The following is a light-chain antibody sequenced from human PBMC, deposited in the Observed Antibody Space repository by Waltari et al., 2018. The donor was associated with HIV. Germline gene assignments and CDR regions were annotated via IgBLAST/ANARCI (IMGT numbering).Light chain of an antibody. CDR3: QQRSNWPPRYS. CDR2: GAS. J-gene: IGKJ2*03. Sequence: ENVLTQSPATLSLSPGERATFSCRASQNVSSYLAWYQQKPGQAPRLLIYGASNRATGIPARFSGSGSGTDFTLTINSLEPEDFAVYYCQQRSNWPPRYSFGQGTKLEIK. CDR1: QNVSSY. V-gene: IGKV3-11*01.